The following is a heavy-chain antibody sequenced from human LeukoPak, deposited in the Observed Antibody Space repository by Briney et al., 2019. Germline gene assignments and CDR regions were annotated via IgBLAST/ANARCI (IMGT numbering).Heavy chain of an antibody. CDR2: ISPSGNSK. V-gene: IGHV3-21*01. CDR1: TFTFGSYT. Sequence: AGGSLRLSCATSTFTFGSYTMNWVRQAPGKGLEWVSSISPSGNSKYHADSVKGRFTISRDNAENSLYMQMNSLRAEDTGVYYCVRDFLGESGAGGYWGQGTLVTVSS. D-gene: IGHD3-10*01. CDR3: VRDFLGESGAGGY. J-gene: IGHJ4*02.